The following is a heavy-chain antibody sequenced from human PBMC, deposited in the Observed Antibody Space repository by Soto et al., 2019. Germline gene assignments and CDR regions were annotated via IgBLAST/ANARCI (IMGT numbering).Heavy chain of an antibody. CDR1: GYTFTSYA. J-gene: IGHJ4*02. D-gene: IGHD2-21*02. V-gene: IGHV1-3*01. CDR3: AISIVVVTALDY. CDR2: INAGNGNT. Sequence: QVQLVQSGAEVKKPGASVKVSCKASGYTFTSYAMHWVRQAPGQRLEWMGWINAGNGNTKYSQKFQGSVTITRDTSASAAYRELSSLRSEDTAVYYCAISIVVVTALDYWGQGTLVTVSS.